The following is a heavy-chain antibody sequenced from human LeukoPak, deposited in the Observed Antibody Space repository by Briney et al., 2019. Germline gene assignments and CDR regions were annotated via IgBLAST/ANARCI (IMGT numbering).Heavy chain of an antibody. CDR3: TTDPYYDFWSGYYRLGD. CDR1: GFTFSNAW. V-gene: IGHV3-15*01. J-gene: IGHJ4*02. Sequence: GGSLRLSCAASGFTFSNAWMSWVRQAPGKGLEWVGRIKGKTDGGTTDYAAPVKGRFTISRDDSKNTLYLQMNSLKTEDTAVYYCTTDPYYDFWSGYYRLGDWGQGTLVTVSS. D-gene: IGHD3-3*01. CDR2: IKGKTDGGTT.